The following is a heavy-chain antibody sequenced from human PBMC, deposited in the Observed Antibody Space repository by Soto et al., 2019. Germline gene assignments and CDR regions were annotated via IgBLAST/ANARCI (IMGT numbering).Heavy chain of an antibody. D-gene: IGHD2-8*01. V-gene: IGHV1-18*01. CDR3: ARDPYIVLMVYAVYYYYGMDV. J-gene: IGHJ6*02. Sequence: PSVKVSCKASGYTFTSYGISWVRQAPGQGLEWMGWISAYNGNTNYAQKLQGRVTMTTDTSTSTAYMELRSLRSDDTAVYYCARDPYIVLMVYAVYYYYGMDVWGQGTTVTVSS. CDR2: ISAYNGNT. CDR1: GYTFTSYG.